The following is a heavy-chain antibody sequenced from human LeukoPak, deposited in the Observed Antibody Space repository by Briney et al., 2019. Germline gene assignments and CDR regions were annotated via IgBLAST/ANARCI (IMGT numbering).Heavy chain of an antibody. CDR1: GYTFTSYG. CDR2: ISDYNGNT. J-gene: IGHJ4*02. Sequence: GASVNVSCKASGYTFTSYGISWVRQAPGQGLEWMGWISDYNGNTNYAQKLQGRVTMTTDTSTSTAYMELRRLRSDDTAVYYCARFLWGITIPFDYWGQGALVTVSS. CDR3: ARFLWGITIPFDY. V-gene: IGHV1-18*01. D-gene: IGHD3-3*01.